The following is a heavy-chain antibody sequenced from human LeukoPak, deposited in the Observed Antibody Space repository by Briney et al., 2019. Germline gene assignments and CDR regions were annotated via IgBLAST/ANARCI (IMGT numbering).Heavy chain of an antibody. CDR1: GFTFSSYS. CDR2: ISWSSGSI. CDR3: AKTSSAYTYGHIDY. J-gene: IGHJ4*02. D-gene: IGHD5-18*01. V-gene: IGHV3-9*01. Sequence: AGGSLRLSCAASGFTFSSYSMNWVRQAPGKGLEWVSGISWSSGSIDYADSVKGRFTISRDNAKNSLDLQMNSLRAEDTALYYCAKTSSAYTYGHIDYWGQGTLVTVSS.